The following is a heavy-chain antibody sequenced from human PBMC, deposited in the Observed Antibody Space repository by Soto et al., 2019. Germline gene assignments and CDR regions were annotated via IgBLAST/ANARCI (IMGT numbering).Heavy chain of an antibody. CDR1: GYTFSNNW. J-gene: IGHJ4*02. V-gene: IGHV5-51*01. D-gene: IGHD6-19*01. CDR2: IYPGDSDT. CDR3: IKLQPGYTSAEGFEY. Sequence: GESLKISCKASGYTFSNNWIGWVRQMPGKGLEWMAMIYPGDSDTRHRPPFQGQVTMSVDKSINTAYLHWSSLKASDTAIYYCIKLQPGYTSAEGFEYWGQGTQVTVSS.